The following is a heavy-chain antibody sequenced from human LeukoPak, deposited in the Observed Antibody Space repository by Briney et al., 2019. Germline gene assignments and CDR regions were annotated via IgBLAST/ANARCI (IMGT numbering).Heavy chain of an antibody. D-gene: IGHD5-18*01. V-gene: IGHV4-39*07. CDR2: IYYSGST. Sequence: PSETLSLTCTVSGGSISSSSYYWGWIRQPPGKGLEWIGSIYYSGSTYYNPSLKSRVTISVDTSKNQFSLKLSSVTAADTAVYYCAREIQLWWGYWGQGTLVTVSS. CDR3: AREIQLWWGY. J-gene: IGHJ4*02. CDR1: GGSISSSSYY.